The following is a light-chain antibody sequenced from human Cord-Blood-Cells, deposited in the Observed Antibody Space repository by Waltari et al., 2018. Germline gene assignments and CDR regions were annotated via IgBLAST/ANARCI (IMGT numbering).Light chain of an antibody. J-gene: IGLJ2*01. CDR2: EVS. CDR1: SSDVGGYNY. CDR3: SSYTSSSTVV. V-gene: IGLV2-14*01. Sequence: QSALTQPASVSGSPGQSITISCTGTSSDVGGYNYVSWYQQHPGKAPKLMIYEVSNRPSGGSNRVSGSKSGNTASLTISGLQAEYEADYYCSSYTSSSTVVFGGGTKLTVL.